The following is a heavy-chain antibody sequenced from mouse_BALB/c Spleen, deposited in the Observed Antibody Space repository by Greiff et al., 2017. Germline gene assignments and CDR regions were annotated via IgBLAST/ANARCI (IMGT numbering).Heavy chain of an antibody. J-gene: IGHJ2*01. D-gene: IGHD2-1*01. V-gene: IGHV5-17*02. CDR1: GFTFSSFG. CDR2: ISSGSSTI. CDR3: ARCIYGNYFDY. Sequence: EVQGVESGGGLVQPGGSRKLSCAASGFTFSSFGMHWVRQAPEKGLEWVAYISSGSSTIYYADTVKGRFTISRDNPKNTLFLQMTSLRSEDTAMYYCARCIYGNYFDYWGQGTTLTVSS.